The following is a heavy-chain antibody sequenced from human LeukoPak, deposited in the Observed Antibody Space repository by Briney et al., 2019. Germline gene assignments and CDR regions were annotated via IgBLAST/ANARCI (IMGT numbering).Heavy chain of an antibody. CDR1: GYTFTGYY. CDR3: ARDYYDNSGYYYLLLYYFDY. Sequence: GASVKVSCKASGYTFTGYYMHWVRQAPGQGLEWMGWINPNSGGTNYAQKFQGRVTMTRDTSISTAYMELSRLRSDDTAVYYCARDYYDNSGYYYLLLYYFDYWGQGTLVTVSS. CDR2: INPNSGGT. D-gene: IGHD3-22*01. J-gene: IGHJ4*02. V-gene: IGHV1-2*02.